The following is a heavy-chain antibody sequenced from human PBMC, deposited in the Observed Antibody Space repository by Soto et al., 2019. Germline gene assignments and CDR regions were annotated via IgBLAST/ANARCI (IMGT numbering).Heavy chain of an antibody. V-gene: IGHV1-69*13. CDR2: IIPIFGTA. CDR1: GGTFSSYA. D-gene: IGHD1-7*01. J-gene: IGHJ4*02. CDR3: ARGGLELDRLDY. Sequence: SVKVSCKASGGTFSSYAISWVRQAPGQGLEWMGGIIPIFGTANYAQKFQGRVTITADESTSTAYMELSSLRSEDTAVYYCARGGLELDRLDYWGQGTLVTVSS.